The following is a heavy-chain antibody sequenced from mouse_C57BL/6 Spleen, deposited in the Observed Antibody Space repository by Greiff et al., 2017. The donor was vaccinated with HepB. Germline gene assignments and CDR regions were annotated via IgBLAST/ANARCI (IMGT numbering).Heavy chain of an antibody. D-gene: IGHD1-1*01. J-gene: IGHJ1*03. Sequence: EVKLVESGEGLVKPGGSLKLSCAASGFTFSSYAMSWVRQTPEKRLEWVAYISSGGDYIYYADTVKGRFTISRDNARNTLYLQMSSPKSEDTAMYYCTRDRDYYYGSSHWYFDVWGTGTTVTVSS. CDR3: TRDRDYYYGSSHWYFDV. CDR2: ISSGGDYI. CDR1: GFTFSSYA. V-gene: IGHV5-9-1*02.